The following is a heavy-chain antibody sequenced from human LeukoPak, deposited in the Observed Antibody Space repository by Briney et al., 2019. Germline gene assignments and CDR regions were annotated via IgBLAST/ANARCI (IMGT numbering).Heavy chain of an antibody. CDR1: GFTFDDYG. J-gene: IGHJ3*02. D-gene: IGHD2-15*01. CDR2: INWNGGST. CDR3: ATEGYCSGGSCRPFTFDI. V-gene: IGHV3-20*04. Sequence: GGSLSLSCAASGFTFDDYGMSWVRQAPGKGLEWVSGINWNGGSTGYADSVKGRFTISRDNAKNSLYLQMNSLRAEDTALYYCATEGYCSGGSCRPFTFDIWGQGTMVTVSS.